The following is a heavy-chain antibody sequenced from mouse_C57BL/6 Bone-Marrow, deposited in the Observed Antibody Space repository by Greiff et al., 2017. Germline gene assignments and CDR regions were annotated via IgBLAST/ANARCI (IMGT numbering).Heavy chain of an antibody. D-gene: IGHD2-12*01. CDR1: GFTFSSYT. J-gene: IGHJ2*01. Sequence: EVQLVESGGGLVKPGGSLKLSCAASGFTFSSYTMSWVRQTPEKRLEWVATISGGGGNTYYPDSVKGRFTISRDNAKNTLYLQMSSLRSEDTALYYCARSYYSPFDYWGQGTTRTVSS. CDR2: ISGGGGNT. CDR3: ARSYYSPFDY. V-gene: IGHV5-9*01.